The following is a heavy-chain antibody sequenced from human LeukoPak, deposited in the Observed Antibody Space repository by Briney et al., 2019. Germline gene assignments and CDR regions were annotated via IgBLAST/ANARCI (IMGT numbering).Heavy chain of an antibody. D-gene: IGHD1-1*01. V-gene: IGHV3-23*01. J-gene: IGHJ5*02. CDR1: GLTFSSYA. CDR3: AKGVTTGTALTPFDP. Sequence: GGSLTLSCAASGLTFSSYAVSWVRQAPGKGLEWVSAIRCSGVSTYYADSVKGLLTISRDNSKNTLYLQMNTLRAEDTAVYYCAKGVTTGTALTPFDPWGQGTLVTVSS. CDR2: IRCSGVST.